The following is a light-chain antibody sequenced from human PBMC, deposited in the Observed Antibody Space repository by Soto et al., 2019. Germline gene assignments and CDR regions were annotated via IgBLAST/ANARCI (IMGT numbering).Light chain of an antibody. V-gene: IGKV1-5*03. CDR3: QRYNSYSEA. CDR2: KAS. J-gene: IGKJ1*01. CDR1: QTISSW. Sequence: DIPMTQSPSTLSASVGDRVTITCRASQTISSWLAWYQQKPGKAPKLLIYKASTLKSGVPSRFSGSGSGTEFTLTISSLQPDFFATYYCQRYNSYSEAFGQGTRVELK.